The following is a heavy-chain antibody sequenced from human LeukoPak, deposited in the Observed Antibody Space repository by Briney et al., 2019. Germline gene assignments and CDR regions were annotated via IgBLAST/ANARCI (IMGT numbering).Heavy chain of an antibody. CDR2: MHYSGRT. CDR3: ARFEYCSSTSCGGYYYYGVDV. Sequence: SETLSLTCTVSGGSISSYYWSWIRQPPGKGLEWIGYMHYSGRTNYNPSLKSRATISIDTSKNQFSLKLSSVAAADTAVYYCARFEYCSSTSCGGYYYYGVDVWGQGTTATVSS. D-gene: IGHD2-2*01. J-gene: IGHJ6*02. CDR1: GGSISSYY. V-gene: IGHV4-59*01.